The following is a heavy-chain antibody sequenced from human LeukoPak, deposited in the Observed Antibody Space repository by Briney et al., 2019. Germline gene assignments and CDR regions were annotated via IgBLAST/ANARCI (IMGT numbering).Heavy chain of an antibody. Sequence: SEALSLTCTVSGASISNYYWSWIRQTPEKGLEWMGHIHSSGGSSYYPSLKSRLTLSIDTSRNQLSLKLPSVTAADTVVYFCARLGSYHDFWGQGALVTVSS. D-gene: IGHD1-26*01. CDR3: ARLGSYHDF. CDR1: GASISNYY. V-gene: IGHV4-4*09. J-gene: IGHJ4*02. CDR2: IHSSGGS.